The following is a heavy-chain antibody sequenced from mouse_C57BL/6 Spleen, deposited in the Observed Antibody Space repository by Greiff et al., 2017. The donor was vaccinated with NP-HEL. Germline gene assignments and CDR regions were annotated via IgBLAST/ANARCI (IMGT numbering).Heavy chain of an antibody. V-gene: IGHV1-26*01. CDR3: GRSVGGPLLPDY. Sequence: VQLQQSGPELVKPGASVKISCKASGYTFTDYYMNWVKQSHGKSLEWIGDINPNNGGTSYNQKFKGKATLTVDKSYSTAYMEHRRLTSEDTSVYYCGRSVGGPLLPDYWGQGTTRTVSS. D-gene: IGHD1-1*01. CDR1: GYTFTDYY. J-gene: IGHJ2*01. CDR2: INPNNGGT.